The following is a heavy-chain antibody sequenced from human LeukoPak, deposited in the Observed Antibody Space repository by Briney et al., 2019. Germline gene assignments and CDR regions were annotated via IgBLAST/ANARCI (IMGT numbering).Heavy chain of an antibody. Sequence: ASVKVSCKASGYTFTSYGISWVRQAPGQGLEWMGWISAYNGNTNYAQKLQGRVTMTTDTSTSKAYMELRSLRSDDTAVYYCARKVAAAGTLAWFDPWGQGTLVTVSS. CDR2: ISAYNGNT. J-gene: IGHJ5*02. V-gene: IGHV1-18*01. CDR3: ARKVAAAGTLAWFDP. CDR1: GYTFTSYG. D-gene: IGHD6-13*01.